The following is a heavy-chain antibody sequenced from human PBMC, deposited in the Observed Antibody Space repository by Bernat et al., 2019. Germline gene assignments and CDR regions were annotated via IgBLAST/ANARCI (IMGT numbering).Heavy chain of an antibody. CDR3: ARKYCDSARCFDYFDY. J-gene: IGHJ4*02. Sequence: QVQLVQSGSELKKPGASVKVFCKASGYTFTNYAIYWVRQAPGQGLECMGWIFTNTGTPTYAQGFTGRFVFSLDTSVNTAYLQISSLKAEDTAVYYCARKYCDSARCFDYFDYWGQGTLVTVSS. D-gene: IGHD2-2*01. CDR1: GYTFTNYA. V-gene: IGHV7-4-1*02. CDR2: IFTNTGTP.